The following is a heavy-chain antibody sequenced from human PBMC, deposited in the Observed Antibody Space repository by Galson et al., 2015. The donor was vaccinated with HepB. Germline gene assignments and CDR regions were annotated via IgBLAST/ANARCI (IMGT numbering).Heavy chain of an antibody. CDR1: GFTFSSYR. J-gene: IGHJ6*03. CDR2: IKQDGSEK. Sequence: SLRLSCAASGFTFSSYRMSWVRQAPGKGLEWVANIKQDGSEKYYVDSVKGRFSISRDNAKNSLYLQMNSLRAEDTAVYYCARIGSDGNYHPEARGYYYYYMDVWGKGTTVTVSS. D-gene: IGHD4-17*01. V-gene: IGHV3-7*01. CDR3: ARIGSDGNYHPEARGYYYYYMDV.